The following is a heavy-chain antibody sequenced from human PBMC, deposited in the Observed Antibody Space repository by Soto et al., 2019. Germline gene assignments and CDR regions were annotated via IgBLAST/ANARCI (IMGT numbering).Heavy chain of an antibody. CDR1: GFTFSSYG. CDR3: AKDSPSRFGVVID. J-gene: IGHJ4*02. CDR2: ISYDGSNK. D-gene: IGHD3-3*01. Sequence: QVQLVESGGGVVQPGRSLRLSCAASGFTFSSYGMHWVRQAPGKGLEWVAVISYDGSNKYYADSVKGRFTISRDNSKNTLYLQMNSLRAEDTAVYYCAKDSPSRFGVVIDWGQGTLVTVSS. V-gene: IGHV3-30*18.